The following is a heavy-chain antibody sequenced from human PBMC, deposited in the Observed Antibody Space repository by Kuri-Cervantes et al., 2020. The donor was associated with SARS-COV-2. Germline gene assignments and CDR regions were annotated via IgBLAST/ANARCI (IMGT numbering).Heavy chain of an antibody. J-gene: IGHJ3*02. CDR3: ANELPSYAFDI. CDR1: GFTFDDYA. CDR2: ISWNRGSI. D-gene: IGHD1-26*01. V-gene: IGHV3-9*01. Sequence: GGSLRLSCTTSGFTFDDYAMHWVRQAPGKGLEWVSGISWNRGSIVYADSVKGRFTISRDNAKNSLYLQMNSLRAEDTALYYCANELPSYAFDIWGQGTMVTVSS.